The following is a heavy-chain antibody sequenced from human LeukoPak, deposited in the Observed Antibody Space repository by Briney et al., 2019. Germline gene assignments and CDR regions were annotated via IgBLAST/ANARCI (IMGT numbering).Heavy chain of an antibody. CDR2: ISWDGGST. V-gene: IGHV3-43*01. CDR1: GFTFDDYT. CDR3: AKDVGDCSSTSCHTYYFDY. D-gene: IGHD2-2*02. J-gene: IGHJ4*02. Sequence: GGSLRLSCAASGFTFDDYTMHWVRQAPGKGLEWVSLISWDGGSTYYADSVKGRFTISRDNSKNSLYLQMNSLRTEDTALYYCAKDVGDCSSTSCHTYYFDYWGQGTLATVSS.